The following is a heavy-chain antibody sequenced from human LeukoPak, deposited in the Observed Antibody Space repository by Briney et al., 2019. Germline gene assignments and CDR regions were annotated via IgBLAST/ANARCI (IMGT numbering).Heavy chain of an antibody. D-gene: IGHD4-17*01. V-gene: IGHV1-3*01. Sequence: ASVKVSCKASGYTFTSYAVHWVRQAPGQRLEWMGWINAGSGNTKYSQKFQGRVTITRDTSASTAYMELSSLRSEDTAVYYCARYGLSNGMDVWGQGTTVTVSS. CDR2: INAGSGNT. CDR3: ARYGLSNGMDV. J-gene: IGHJ6*02. CDR1: GYTFTSYA.